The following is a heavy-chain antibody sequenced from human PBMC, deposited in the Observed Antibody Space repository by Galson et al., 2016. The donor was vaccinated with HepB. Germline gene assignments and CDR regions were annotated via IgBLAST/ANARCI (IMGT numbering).Heavy chain of an antibody. CDR1: GLTFSTYW. J-gene: IGHJ4*02. CDR3: ARASGDADY. Sequence: SLRLSCAASGLTFSTYWMCWVRQAPGKGLEWVAGIKQDGSEKYYVDSVKGRFTISRDNAKDSLSLQMNSLRAEDTAVYYCARASGDADYWGQGTLVTVSS. CDR2: IKQDGSEK. V-gene: IGHV3-7*01. D-gene: IGHD1-26*01.